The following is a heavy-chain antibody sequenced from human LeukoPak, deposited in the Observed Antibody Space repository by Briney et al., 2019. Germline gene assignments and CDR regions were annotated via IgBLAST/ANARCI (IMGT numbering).Heavy chain of an antibody. CDR2: ISTGGRTV. D-gene: IGHD4-17*01. J-gene: IGHJ4*02. Sequence: GGSLRLSCAASGFTFSDYEMNWVRQAPGKGLEWPSYISTGGRTVKYADSVKGRFTISRDNARSSLFLQMSNLRVEDTAVYFCARGATVTYYFDHWGQGALVAVSS. V-gene: IGHV3-48*03. CDR3: ARGATVTYYFDH. CDR1: GFTFSDYE.